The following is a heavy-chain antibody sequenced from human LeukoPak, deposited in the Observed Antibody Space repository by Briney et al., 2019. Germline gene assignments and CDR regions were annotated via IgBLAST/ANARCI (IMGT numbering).Heavy chain of an antibody. Sequence: SETLSLTCAVYGGSFTGYYWSWIRQPPGKGLEWIGEINHSGSTNYNPSLKSRVTISADTSKNQFSLKLSSVTAADTAVYYCARSFTTYTIYFDYWGQGTLVTVSS. J-gene: IGHJ4*02. CDR1: GGSFTGYY. CDR2: INHSGST. CDR3: ARSFTTYTIYFDY. V-gene: IGHV4-34*01. D-gene: IGHD2-2*02.